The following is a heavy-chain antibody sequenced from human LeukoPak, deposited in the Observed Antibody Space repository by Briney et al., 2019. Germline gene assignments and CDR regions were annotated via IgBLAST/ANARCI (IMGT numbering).Heavy chain of an antibody. V-gene: IGHV3-7*01. CDR1: GFTFSSYW. CDR3: ARGRYCSSTSCHYFDY. J-gene: IGHJ4*02. Sequence: GGSLRLSCAASGFTFSSYWMSWVRQAPGKGLEWVANIKQDESEKYYVDSVKGRFTISRDNAKNSLYLQMNSLRAEDTAVYYCARGRYCSSTSCHYFDYWGQGTLVTVSS. D-gene: IGHD2-2*01. CDR2: IKQDESEK.